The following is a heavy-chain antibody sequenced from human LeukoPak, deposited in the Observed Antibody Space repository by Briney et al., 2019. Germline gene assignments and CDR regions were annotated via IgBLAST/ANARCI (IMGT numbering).Heavy chain of an antibody. CDR3: ARVPRGDSRWFDP. V-gene: IGHV4-59*01. D-gene: IGHD2-21*02. J-gene: IGHJ5*02. CDR2: IYYSGST. CDR1: GGSISSFY. Sequence: SETLSLSCTVSGGSISSFYWSWIRQPPGKGLEWIEYIYYSGSTNYNPSLKSRVTISVDTSKNQFSLKLSSVTAADTAVYYCARVPRGDSRWFDPWGQGTLVTVSS.